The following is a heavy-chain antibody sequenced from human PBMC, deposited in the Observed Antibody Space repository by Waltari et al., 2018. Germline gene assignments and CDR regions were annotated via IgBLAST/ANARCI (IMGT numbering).Heavy chain of an antibody. D-gene: IGHD2-15*01. CDR1: GFPFADYA. Sequence: EVQLVESGGGLVQHGRSLRLSCAASGFPFADYAMHWVRQAPGKGLEWVSGISWNSGSIGYADSVKGRFTISRDNAKNSLYLQMNSLRAEDTALYYCAKDMYGGTRSLPHWGQCTLVTVSS. CDR2: ISWNSGSI. V-gene: IGHV3-9*01. J-gene: IGHJ1*01. CDR3: AKDMYGGTRSLPH.